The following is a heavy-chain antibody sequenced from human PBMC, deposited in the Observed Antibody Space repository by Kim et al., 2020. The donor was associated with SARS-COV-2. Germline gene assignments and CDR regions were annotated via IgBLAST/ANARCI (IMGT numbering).Heavy chain of an antibody. CDR3: ARDSSGPFDY. CDR1: GYTFTSYA. J-gene: IGHJ4*02. V-gene: IGHV1-3*01. D-gene: IGHD6-19*01. Sequence: ASVKVSCKASGYTFTSYAMHWVRQAPGQRLEWMGWINAGTGNTKYSQKFQGRVTITRDTSASTAYMELSSLRSEDTAVYYCARDSSGPFDYWGQGTLVTVSA. CDR2: INAGTGNT.